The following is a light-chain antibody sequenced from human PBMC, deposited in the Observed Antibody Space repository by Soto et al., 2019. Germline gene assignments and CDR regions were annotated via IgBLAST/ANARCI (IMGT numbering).Light chain of an antibody. CDR1: TCDVGGYNY. CDR2: DVS. Sequence: QSALTQPASVSGSPGQSITISCTGTTCDVGGYNYVSWYQQHPGKAPKLMIYDVSNRPSGVSNRFSGSKSGNTASLTISGLQAEDEADYYCNSYSSSSTVVFGGGTKLTVL. J-gene: IGLJ2*01. V-gene: IGLV2-14*01. CDR3: NSYSSSSTVV.